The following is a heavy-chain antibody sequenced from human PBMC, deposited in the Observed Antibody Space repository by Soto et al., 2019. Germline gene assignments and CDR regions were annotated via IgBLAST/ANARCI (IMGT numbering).Heavy chain of an antibody. D-gene: IGHD1-26*01. J-gene: IGHJ2*01. CDR1: GYTFTSYA. Sequence: EASVKVSCKASGYTFTSYAMRWVRQAPGQRLEWMGWINAGNGNTKYSQKFQGRVTITRDTSASTAYMELSSLRSEDTAVYYCARGGSLYWYFDLWGRGTLVTVSS. CDR3: ARGGSLYWYFDL. CDR2: INAGNGNT. V-gene: IGHV1-3*01.